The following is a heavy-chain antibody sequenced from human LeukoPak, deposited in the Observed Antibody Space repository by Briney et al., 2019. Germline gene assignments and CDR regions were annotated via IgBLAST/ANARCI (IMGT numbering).Heavy chain of an antibody. J-gene: IGHJ4*02. CDR3: ATIQNSSGYYFDY. CDR2: IHPAVSDT. V-gene: IGHV5-51*01. D-gene: IGHD6-19*01. Sequence: GESLKISCKGSGFTVTDHWIAWVRQMPGKGLEWVGIIHPAVSDTPYSPSFQGQVVISVDRSISTAYLQWNSLKASETAMYYCATIQNSSGYYFDYWGQGTLVTVSS. CDR1: GFTVTDHW.